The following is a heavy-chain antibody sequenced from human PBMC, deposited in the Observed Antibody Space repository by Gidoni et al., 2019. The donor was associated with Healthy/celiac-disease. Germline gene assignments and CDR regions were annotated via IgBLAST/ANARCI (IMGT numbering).Heavy chain of an antibody. J-gene: IGHJ4*02. CDR2: IIPSFGTE. CDR1: GGNFSSYA. D-gene: IGHD5-18*01. V-gene: IGHV1-69*01. Sequence: QVQLVQSGAEVKKPGSSVKVSCKASGGNFSSYAISWVRQAPGQGLAWMGGIIPSFGTENYAKKFQGRVTITADESTSTAYMELSSLRSEDTAVYYCASHGYSYGPDTLNSHFDYWGQGTLVTVSS. CDR3: ASHGYSYGPDTLNSHFDY.